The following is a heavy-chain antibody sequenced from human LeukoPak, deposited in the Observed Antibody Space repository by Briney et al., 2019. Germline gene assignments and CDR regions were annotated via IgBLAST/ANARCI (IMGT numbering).Heavy chain of an antibody. D-gene: IGHD3-22*01. J-gene: IGHJ3*02. V-gene: IGHV3-64*01. Sequence: GGALRLSCAASGFTFSSYAMHWVRQAPGKGLECVSAISSNGGSTYYANSVKGRFTISRDNSKNTLYLQMGSLRAEDMAVYYCARGGYYDSSEDAFDIWGQGTMVTVSS. CDR2: ISSNGGST. CDR1: GFTFSSYA. CDR3: ARGGYYDSSEDAFDI.